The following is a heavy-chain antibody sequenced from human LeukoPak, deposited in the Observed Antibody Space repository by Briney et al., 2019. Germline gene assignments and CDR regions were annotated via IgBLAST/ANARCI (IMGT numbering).Heavy chain of an antibody. CDR3: ARVDTAMVLYGMDV. Sequence: QTGGSLRLSCAASGFTFSSYGMHWVRQAPGKGLEWVAVIWYDGSNKYYADSVKGRFTISGDNSKNTLYLQMNSLRAEDTAVYYCARVDTAMVLYGMDVWGQGTTVTVSS. J-gene: IGHJ6*02. CDR2: IWYDGSNK. D-gene: IGHD5-18*01. V-gene: IGHV3-33*01. CDR1: GFTFSSYG.